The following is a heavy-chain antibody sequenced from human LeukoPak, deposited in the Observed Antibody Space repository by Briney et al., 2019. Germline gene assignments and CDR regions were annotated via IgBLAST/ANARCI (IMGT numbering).Heavy chain of an antibody. D-gene: IGHD6-19*01. J-gene: IGHJ4*02. CDR2: ISSSSSYI. CDR1: GFTFSSYS. V-gene: IGHV3-21*01. Sequence: MSGGSLRLSCAASGFTFSSYSMNWVRQAPGKGLEWVSSISSSSSYIYYADSVKGRFTISRDNAKNSLYLQMNSLRAEDTAVYYCARNLQQWFPALGYWGQGTLVTVSS. CDR3: ARNLQQWFPALGY.